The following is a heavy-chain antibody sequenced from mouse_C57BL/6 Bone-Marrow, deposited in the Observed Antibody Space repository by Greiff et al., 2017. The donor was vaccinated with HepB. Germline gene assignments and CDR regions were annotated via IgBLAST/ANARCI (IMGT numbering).Heavy chain of an antibody. V-gene: IGHV1-55*01. J-gene: IGHJ2*01. CDR1: GYTFTSYW. D-gene: IGHD1-1*01. CDR2: IYPGSGST. Sequence: QVQLKQSGAELVKPGASVKMSCKASGYTFTSYWITWVKQRPGQGLEWIGDIYPGSGSTNYNEKFKSKATLTVDTSSSTAYMQLSSLTSEDSAVYYCAIVYGSSYRYFGYWGQGATLTVSS. CDR3: AIVYGSSYRYFGY.